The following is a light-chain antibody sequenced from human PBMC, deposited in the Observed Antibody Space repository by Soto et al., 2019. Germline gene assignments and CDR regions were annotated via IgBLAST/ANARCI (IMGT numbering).Light chain of an antibody. CDR3: SSYTSTSTLV. CDR1: SSDVGSYNY. Sequence: QSALTQPASVSGSPGQSITISCTGTSSDVGSYNYVSWYQQRPGKAPKLMIYDVSNRPSGVSNRFSGSKSGNTASLTISGLQAEDEADYYCSSYTSTSTLVFGGGTQLTVL. V-gene: IGLV2-14*01. CDR2: DVS. J-gene: IGLJ2*01.